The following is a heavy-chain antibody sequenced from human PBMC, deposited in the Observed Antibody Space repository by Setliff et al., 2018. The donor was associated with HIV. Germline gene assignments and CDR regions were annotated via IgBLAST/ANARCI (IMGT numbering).Heavy chain of an antibody. Sequence: GGSLRLSCAATGFTFSSYVLHWVRQAPGKGLEWVAVMSTGGGIKICADSVKGRFTVSRDNAEHSLYLQMDSLRADDTAVYYCARGYSSSWHNDYHYYMDVWGKGTTVTVSS. CDR2: MSTGGGIK. J-gene: IGHJ6*03. D-gene: IGHD6-13*01. CDR3: ARGYSSSWHNDYHYYMDV. CDR1: GFTFSSYV. V-gene: IGHV3-30-3*01.